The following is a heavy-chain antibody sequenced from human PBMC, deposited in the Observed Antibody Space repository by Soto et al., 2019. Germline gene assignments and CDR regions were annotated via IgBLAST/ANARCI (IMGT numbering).Heavy chain of an antibody. J-gene: IGHJ6*03. D-gene: IGHD3-10*01. CDR1: GFTFGTYA. CDR2: ISSSSSYI. V-gene: IGHV3-21*01. CDR3: ARGLLWFGESYYYMDV. Sequence: GGSLRLSCAASGFTFGTYAMHWVRQAPGKGLEWVSSISSSSSYIYYADSVKGRFTISRDNAKNSLYLQMNSLRAEDTAVYYCARGLLWFGESYYYMDVWGKGTTVTVSS.